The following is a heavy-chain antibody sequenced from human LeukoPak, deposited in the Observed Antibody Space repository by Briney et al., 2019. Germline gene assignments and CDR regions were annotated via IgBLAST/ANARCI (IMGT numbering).Heavy chain of an antibody. J-gene: IGHJ4*02. CDR2: VHLDGRT. CDR1: GGSVSGTNW. CDR3: AREGGFYRPLDY. D-gene: IGHD6-25*01. V-gene: IGHV4-4*02. Sequence: PSETLSLTCGVSGGSVSGTNWWTWIRQPPGKGLEWIGEVHLDGRTNFNPSLKSRLTMSVDPSENHVSLKLTSVTAADTAVYYCAREGGFYRPLDYSGQGTLVTVSS.